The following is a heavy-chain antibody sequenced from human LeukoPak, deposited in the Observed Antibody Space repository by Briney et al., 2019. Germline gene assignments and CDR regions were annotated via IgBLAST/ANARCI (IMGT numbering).Heavy chain of an antibody. CDR3: ARGSDFWSGYYGYFQH. CDR2: IYTSGST. V-gene: IGHV4-61*02. J-gene: IGHJ1*01. CDR1: GGSISSGSYY. D-gene: IGHD3-3*01. Sequence: SETLSLTCTVSGGSISSGSYYWSWIRQPAGKGLEWIGRIYTSGSTNYNPSLKSRVTISVDTSKNQFSLKLSSVTAADTAVYYCARGSDFWSGYYGYFQHWGQGTLVTVSS.